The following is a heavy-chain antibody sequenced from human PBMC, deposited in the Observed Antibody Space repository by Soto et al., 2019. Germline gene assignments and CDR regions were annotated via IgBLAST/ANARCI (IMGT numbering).Heavy chain of an antibody. J-gene: IGHJ4*02. CDR2: ISDDGSNK. V-gene: IGHV3-30*18. Sequence: PGGSLRLSCAASGFTFSSYGMHWVRQAPGKGLEWVAVISDDGSNKYYADSVKGRFTISRDNSKNTLYLQMNSLVAEDTAVYYCAKGSLNYDSSGYYPSFDYWGPGTLVTVSS. CDR1: GFTFSSYG. CDR3: AKGSLNYDSSGYYPSFDY. D-gene: IGHD3-22*01.